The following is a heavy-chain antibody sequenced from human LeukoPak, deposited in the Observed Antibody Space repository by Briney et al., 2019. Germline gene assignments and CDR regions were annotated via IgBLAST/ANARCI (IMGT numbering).Heavy chain of an antibody. CDR3: ARFGYSGWNLEY. D-gene: IGHD5-12*01. CDR2: INQGGSVK. CDR1: GFSFRDFW. V-gene: IGHV3-7*01. J-gene: IGHJ4*02. Sequence: GESLRLSCAASGFSFRDFWMTWVRQAPGKGLERVANINQGGSVKNYVDSVKGRFTISIDDAARYLYLRMNRLRDEDTAVYYCARFGYSGWNLEYWGQGTLVTVSS.